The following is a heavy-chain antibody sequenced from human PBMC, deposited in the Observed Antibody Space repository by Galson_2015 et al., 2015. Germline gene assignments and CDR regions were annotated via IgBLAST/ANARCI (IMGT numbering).Heavy chain of an antibody. Sequence: SVKVSCKASGYTFTSYAMHWVRQAPGQRLEWMGWINAGNGNTKYSQKFQGRVTITRDTSASTAYMELSSLRSEGTAVYYCARDDTTARGYYYYGMDVWGQGTTVTVSS. D-gene: IGHD4-17*01. CDR3: ARDDTTARGYYYYGMDV. V-gene: IGHV1-3*01. J-gene: IGHJ6*02. CDR1: GYTFTSYA. CDR2: INAGNGNT.